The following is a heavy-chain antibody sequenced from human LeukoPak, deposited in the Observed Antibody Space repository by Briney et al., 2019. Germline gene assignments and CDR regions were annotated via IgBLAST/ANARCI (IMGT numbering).Heavy chain of an antibody. CDR3: ARLYSSSWQFDY. J-gene: IGHJ4*02. Sequence: PSETLSLTCTVSGDSISSTSYYWAWIRQPPGKGREWIGSIYYSGSTYYNPSLKSRVTISVDTSKNQFSLKLSSETAADTAVYYCARLYSSSWQFDYWGQGTLVTVSS. CDR1: GDSISSTSYY. D-gene: IGHD6-13*01. CDR2: IYYSGST. V-gene: IGHV4-39*07.